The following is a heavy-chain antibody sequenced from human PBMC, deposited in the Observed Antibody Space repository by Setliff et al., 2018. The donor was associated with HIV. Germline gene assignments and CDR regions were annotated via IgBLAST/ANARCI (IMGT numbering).Heavy chain of an antibody. CDR1: GYTLKELS. J-gene: IGHJ4*02. CDR3: ATGRPLTIAARIKILICVY. CDR2: FDSEDGKR. V-gene: IGHV1-24*01. Sequence: ASVKVSCKVSGYTLKELSVHWVRQAPGEGLEWMGGFDSEDGKRIYAQNFQGRVTMTEDTSTDTAYMELSSLTSDDTAVYYCATGRPLTIAARIKILICVYWGQGTLVTVSS. D-gene: IGHD6-6*01.